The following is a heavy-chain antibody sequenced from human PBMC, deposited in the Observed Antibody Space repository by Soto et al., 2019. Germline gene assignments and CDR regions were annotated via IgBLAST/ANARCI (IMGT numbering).Heavy chain of an antibody. V-gene: IGHV3-21*01. CDR1: GFTFSSYS. CDR3: ARAPYSNYYYGMDV. CDR2: ISSSSSYI. Sequence: GSLSLSCAASGFTFSSYSMNWVRQAPGKGLGWVSSISSSSSYIYYADSVKGRFTISRDNAKNSLYLQMNSLRAEDTAVYYCARAPYSNYYYGMDVWGQGTTVTVSS. D-gene: IGHD4-4*01. J-gene: IGHJ6*02.